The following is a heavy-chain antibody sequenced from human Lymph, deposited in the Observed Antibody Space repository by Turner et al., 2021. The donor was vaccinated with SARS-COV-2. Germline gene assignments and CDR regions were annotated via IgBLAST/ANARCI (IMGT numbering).Heavy chain of an antibody. D-gene: IGHD6-19*01. Sequence: QVQLQESGPGLVKPSETLSLTCTVSGGSISSYYWSWIRQPPGKGLEWIGYIHYSGSTNYNPSLKSRVTISVDTSKNQFSLKLNSVTAADTAVYYCARHGFSGWYGGGMDVWGQGTTVTFSS. CDR3: ARHGFSGWYGGGMDV. CDR1: GGSISSYY. V-gene: IGHV4-59*08. J-gene: IGHJ6*02. CDR2: IHYSGST.